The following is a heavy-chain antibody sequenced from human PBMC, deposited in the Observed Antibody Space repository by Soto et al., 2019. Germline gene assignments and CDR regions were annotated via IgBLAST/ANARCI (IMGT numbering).Heavy chain of an antibody. J-gene: IGHJ4*02. V-gene: IGHV3-74*01. CDR1: GFTFSNYW. Sequence: GGSLRLSCASSGFTFSNYWMHLVRQAPGEGLVWVSRIKTDGSSASYADSVKGRFTISRDNAKNTMYLQMNSLRAEDTAVYYCARVGVGHYEFDYWGQGTLVTVSS. CDR2: IKTDGSSA. CDR3: ARVGVGHYEFDY. D-gene: IGHD3-16*01.